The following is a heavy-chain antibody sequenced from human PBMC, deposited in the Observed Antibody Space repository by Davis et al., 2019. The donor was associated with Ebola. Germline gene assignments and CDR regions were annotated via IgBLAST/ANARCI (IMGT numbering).Heavy chain of an antibody. J-gene: IGHJ2*01. CDR1: GGSISSYY. V-gene: IGHV4-59*01. CDR3: ARDGYCSGGSCYSYWYFDL. Sequence: PSETLSLTCTVSGGSISSYYWSWIRQPPGKGLEWIGYIYYSGSTNYNPSLKSRVTISVDTSKNQFSLKLSSVTAADTAVYYCARDGYCSGGSCYSYWYFDLWGRGTLVTVSS. CDR2: IYYSGST. D-gene: IGHD2-15*01.